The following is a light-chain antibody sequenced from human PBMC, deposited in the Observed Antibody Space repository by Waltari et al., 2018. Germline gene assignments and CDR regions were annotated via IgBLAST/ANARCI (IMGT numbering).Light chain of an antibody. V-gene: IGKV1-5*03. CDR3: QQYLTYPLT. CDR1: SAINML. CDR2: RAS. Sequence: DIQMTQSPSTLSASVGDRVTITCRASSAINMLLSWYQQKPGAAPNLLIHRASTLHTGVPSRFSGSGSGTEFTLTIASLQPDDFTTYFCQQYLTYPLTFGGGTRVEMK. J-gene: IGKJ4*01.